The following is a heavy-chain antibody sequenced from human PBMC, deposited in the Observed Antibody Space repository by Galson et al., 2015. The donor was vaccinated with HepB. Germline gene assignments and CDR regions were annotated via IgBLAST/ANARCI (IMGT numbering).Heavy chain of an antibody. D-gene: IGHD4-11*01. J-gene: IGHJ6*03. CDR1: GFTFSSYG. CDR2: ISYDGSNK. CDR3: AKDDRWSSNYLKRNYYYYMDV. V-gene: IGHV3-30*18. Sequence: SLRLSCAASGFTFSSYGMHWVRQAPGKGLEWVAVISYDGSNKYYADSVKGRFTISRDNSKNTLYLQMNSLRAEDTAVYYCAKDDRWSSNYLKRNYYYYMDVWGKGTTVTVSS.